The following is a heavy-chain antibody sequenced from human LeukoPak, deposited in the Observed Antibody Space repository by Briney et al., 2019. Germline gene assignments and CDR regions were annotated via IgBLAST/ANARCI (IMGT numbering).Heavy chain of an antibody. D-gene: IGHD2-2*01. J-gene: IGHJ4*02. Sequence: ASVRVSCKASGYTFTGYYMHWVRQAPGQGLEWMGWINPNSGGTNYAQKFQGRVTMTRDTSISTAYMELSRLRSDDTAVYYCARGGRWVVPAAITFFDYWGQGTLVTVSS. CDR3: ARGGRWVVPAAITFFDY. CDR1: GYTFTGYY. CDR2: INPNSGGT. V-gene: IGHV1-2*02.